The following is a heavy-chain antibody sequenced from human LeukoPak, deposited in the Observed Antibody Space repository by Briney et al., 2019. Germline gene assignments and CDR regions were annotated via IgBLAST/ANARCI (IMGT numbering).Heavy chain of an antibody. CDR3: ARAGRQSGYSGYGFDY. CDR2: IKQDGSEK. Sequence: GRSLRLSCAASGFIFSSYWMSWVRQAPGKGLEWVANIKQDGSEKYYVDSVKGRFTISRDNAKNSLYLQMNSLRAEDTAVYYCARAGRQSGYSGYGFDYWGQGTLVTVSS. J-gene: IGHJ4*02. V-gene: IGHV3-7*01. CDR1: GFIFSSYW. D-gene: IGHD5-12*01.